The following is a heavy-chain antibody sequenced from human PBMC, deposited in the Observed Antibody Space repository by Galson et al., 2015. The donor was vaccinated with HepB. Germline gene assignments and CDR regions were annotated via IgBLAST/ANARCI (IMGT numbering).Heavy chain of an antibody. CDR1: GFTLNIYD. D-gene: IGHD3-10*01. Sequence: SLRLSCAASGFTLNIYDMIWVRQAPGKGLEWVSTIGYTGSYTFYAESVKGRFTISRDTSRNTLSLQMNSLRAEDTAVYYCARHNEGFAEFRFDYWGQGNLVTVSS. CDR3: ARHNEGFAEFRFDY. V-gene: IGHV3-23*01. CDR2: IGYTGSYT. J-gene: IGHJ4*02.